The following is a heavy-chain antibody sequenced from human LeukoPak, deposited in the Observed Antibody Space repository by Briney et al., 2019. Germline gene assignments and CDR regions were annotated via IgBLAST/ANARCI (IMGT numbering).Heavy chain of an antibody. CDR2: INHSGST. J-gene: IGHJ4*02. V-gene: IGHV4-4*02. CDR3: ARRGYSGYDF. Sequence: PSETLSLTCAVSGGSISSPNWWSWVRQSPEKGLEWIGEINHSGSTNYNPSLKSRVTISVDTSKNQFSLRLSSVTAADTAVYYCARRGYSGYDFWGQGTLVTVSS. D-gene: IGHD5-12*01. CDR1: GGSISSPNW.